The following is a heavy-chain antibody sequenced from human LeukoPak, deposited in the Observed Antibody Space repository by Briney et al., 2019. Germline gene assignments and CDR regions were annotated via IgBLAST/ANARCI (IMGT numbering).Heavy chain of an antibody. J-gene: IGHJ4*02. V-gene: IGHV4-59*08. D-gene: IGHD6-13*01. CDR2: IYYSGST. CDR1: GGSISSYY. Sequence: SETLSLTCTVSGGSISSYYWSWIRQPPGKGLEWIGYIYYSGSTNYNPSLKSRVTISVDTSKNQFSLKLSSVTAADTAVYYCASAPNRIAAAPYFDYWGQGTLVTVSS. CDR3: ASAPNRIAAAPYFDY.